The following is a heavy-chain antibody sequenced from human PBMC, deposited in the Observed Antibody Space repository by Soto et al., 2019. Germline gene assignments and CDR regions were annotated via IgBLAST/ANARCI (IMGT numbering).Heavy chain of an antibody. D-gene: IGHD6-19*01. CDR3: ARGAVAGTWGFDY. CDR1: GYTFTTYA. CDR2: INAGNGNT. Sequence: QVQLVQSGAEEKKPGASVKVSCKASGYTFTTYAMHWMRQAPGQRLEWMGWINAGNGNTKYSQNFQGRVTITRDTSASTAYMELSSLRSEDTAVYYCARGAVAGTWGFDYWGQGTLVTVSS. J-gene: IGHJ4*02. V-gene: IGHV1-3*05.